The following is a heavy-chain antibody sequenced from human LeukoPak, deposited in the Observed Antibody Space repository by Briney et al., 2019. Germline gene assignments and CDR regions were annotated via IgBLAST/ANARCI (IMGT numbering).Heavy chain of an antibody. CDR1: EYTFTDYY. V-gene: IGHV1-2*06. D-gene: IGHD5-18*01. Sequence: GASVKVSCKASEYTFTDYYIHWIRQAPGQGLEWMGRISPNTGGTDHAQEFRDKITMTRDTSISTAYIELSRLISDDTAVYYCARGGRSRYRYFDYWGQGTLVTVSS. CDR3: ARGGRSRYRYFDY. J-gene: IGHJ4*02. CDR2: ISPNTGGT.